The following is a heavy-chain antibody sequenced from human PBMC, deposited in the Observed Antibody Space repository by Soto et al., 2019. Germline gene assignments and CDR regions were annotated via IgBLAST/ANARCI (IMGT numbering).Heavy chain of an antibody. CDR1: GYTLTELS. Sequence: GASVKVSCKVSGYTLTELSMHWVRQAPGKGLEWMGGFDPEDGETIYAQRFQGRVTMTEDTSTDTAYMELSSLRSEDTAVYYCATSTGTTWFPDYWGQGTLVTVSS. D-gene: IGHD1-7*01. V-gene: IGHV1-24*01. J-gene: IGHJ4*02. CDR2: FDPEDGET. CDR3: ATSTGTTWFPDY.